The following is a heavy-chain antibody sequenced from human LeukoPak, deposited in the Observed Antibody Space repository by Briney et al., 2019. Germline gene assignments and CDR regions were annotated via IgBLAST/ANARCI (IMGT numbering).Heavy chain of an antibody. Sequence: GASVKVSCKASGYTFTSYAMHWVRQAPGQRLEWMGWINAGNGNTKYSQKFQGRVTITRDTSASTAYMELSSLRSEDTAVYYCARAEEAAAGTLPFDYWGQGTLVTVSS. CDR3: ARAEEAAAGTLPFDY. CDR1: GYTFTSYA. J-gene: IGHJ4*02. D-gene: IGHD6-13*01. V-gene: IGHV1-3*01. CDR2: INAGNGNT.